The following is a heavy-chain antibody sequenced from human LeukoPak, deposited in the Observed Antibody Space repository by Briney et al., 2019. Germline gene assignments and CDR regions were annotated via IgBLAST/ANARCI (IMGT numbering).Heavy chain of an antibody. Sequence: PGGSLRLSCEASGFTFSTYAIHWVRQAPGKGLEWAAVISSDGGIKCYADSVKGRFTISRDNSKNTLYLQMNSLRAEDTAIYYCASRHYDFGYYWGQGTLVTVSS. J-gene: IGHJ4*02. CDR3: ASRHYDFGYY. CDR2: ISSDGGIK. CDR1: GFTFSTYA. V-gene: IGHV3-30-3*01. D-gene: IGHD4-17*01.